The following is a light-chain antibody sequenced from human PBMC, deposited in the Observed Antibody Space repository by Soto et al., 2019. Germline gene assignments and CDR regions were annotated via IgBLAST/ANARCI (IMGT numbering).Light chain of an antibody. J-gene: IGKJ2*01. CDR3: QQRSNWPPGYT. CDR2: DAS. V-gene: IGKV3-11*01. Sequence: EIVLTQSPATLSLSPGERATLSCRASQSVSSYLAWYQQKPGQAPRLLIYDASNRATGIPARFSGSGSGTDFTVTISSPEPEDFAVYYCQQRSNWPPGYTFGQGTKLEIK. CDR1: QSVSSY.